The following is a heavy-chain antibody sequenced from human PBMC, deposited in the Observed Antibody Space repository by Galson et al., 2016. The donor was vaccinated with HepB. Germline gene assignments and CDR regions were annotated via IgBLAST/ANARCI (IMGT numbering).Heavy chain of an antibody. J-gene: IGHJ4*02. CDR2: IFSTGST. Sequence: SETLSLTCTVSGGSIGSSSYSWGWIRQPPGKGLEWIGSIFSTGSTYYNPSLKSRVTISVDISKNQFSLNLTSVTAADTSVYYCARPHGVGATYDFDHWGQGTLVTVSS. CDR1: GGSIGSSSYS. V-gene: IGHV4-39*01. D-gene: IGHD1-26*01. CDR3: ARPHGVGATYDFDH.